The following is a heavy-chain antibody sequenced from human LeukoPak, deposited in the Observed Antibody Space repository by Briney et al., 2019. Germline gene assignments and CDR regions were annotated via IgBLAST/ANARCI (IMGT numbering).Heavy chain of an antibody. D-gene: IGHD6-19*01. CDR3: ARGKAVAAPYWYFDL. CDR1: GGSFSGYY. Sequence: SETLSLTCAVYGGSFSGYYWSWIRQPPGKGLEWIGEINHSGSTNYNPSLKSRVTISVDTSKKQFSLKLSSVPAADTAVYYCARGKAVAAPYWYFDLWGRGTLVTVSS. V-gene: IGHV4-34*01. CDR2: INHSGST. J-gene: IGHJ2*01.